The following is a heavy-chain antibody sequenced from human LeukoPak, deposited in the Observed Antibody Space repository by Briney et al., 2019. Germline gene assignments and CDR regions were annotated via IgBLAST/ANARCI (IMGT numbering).Heavy chain of an antibody. CDR2: INPSGGST. D-gene: IGHD3-3*01. CDR3: ARLGTGFLDRFDY. J-gene: IGHJ4*02. V-gene: IGHV1-46*01. CDR1: GYSFTSYY. Sequence: ASVKVSCKASGYSFTSYYLHWVRQAPEQGREWMGLINPSGGSTTYAQKFQGRVTMTRDTSTSTLYMEVSSLRSEDTAVYYCARLGTGFLDRFDYWGQGTLVTVSS.